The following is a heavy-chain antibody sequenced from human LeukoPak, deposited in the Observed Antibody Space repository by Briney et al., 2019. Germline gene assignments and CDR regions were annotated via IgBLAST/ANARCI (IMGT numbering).Heavy chain of an antibody. CDR2: IYTSGTT. J-gene: IGHJ4*02. CDR3: ARGSPSGASFFSF. Sequence: SETLSLTCTVSGGSFSSHYWTWVRQSAGKGLEWLGRIYTSGTTHFTPSFESPLSMSVATSKAQFSLKLTSVTAADTAVYYCARGSPSGASFFSFWGQGTLVTVSS. CDR1: GGSFSSHY. D-gene: IGHD1-26*01. V-gene: IGHV4-4*07.